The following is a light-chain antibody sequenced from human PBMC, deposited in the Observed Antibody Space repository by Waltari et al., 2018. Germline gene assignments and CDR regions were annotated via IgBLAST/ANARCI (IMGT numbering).Light chain of an antibody. CDR3: CSYAGSRSKV. CDR2: EVS. V-gene: IGLV2-23*02. Sequence: QSALTQPASVSGSPGQSITISCTETSSDVGSYNLVSWYQQHPGTAPKLMFYEVSKGPSGVSNRCSGSKAGNTASPTISGLQADDEADYYCCSYAGSRSKVFGGGTKLTVL. J-gene: IGLJ2*01. CDR1: SSDVGSYNL.